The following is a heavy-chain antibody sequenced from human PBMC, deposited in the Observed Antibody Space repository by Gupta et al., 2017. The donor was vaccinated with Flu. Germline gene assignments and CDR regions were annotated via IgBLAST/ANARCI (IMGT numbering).Heavy chain of an antibody. V-gene: IGHV3-30*18. CDR1: GFSLRNYD. CDR3: AKDWRWDNNTYGMNV. Sequence: QERVVACGGGVVQPERSLNLSCAAGGFSLRNYDMHWVRQAPGKGLVWVAVISHDGSNYYHTDSVKGRITISRDNSKNTLYLQMSSLRTEDTAVYYCAKDWRWDNNTYGMNVWGQGTTVTVSS. CDR2: ISHDGSNY. J-gene: IGHJ6*02. D-gene: IGHD1-26*01.